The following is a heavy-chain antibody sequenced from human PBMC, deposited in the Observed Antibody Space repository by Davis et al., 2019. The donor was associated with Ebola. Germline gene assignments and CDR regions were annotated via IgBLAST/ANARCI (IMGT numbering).Heavy chain of an antibody. J-gene: IGHJ4*02. V-gene: IGHV3-11*06. CDR1: GGSFSSSTYY. CDR2: ISSSSSYT. CDR3: ARYGRIAVAGTLDY. D-gene: IGHD6-19*01. Sequence: LSLTCTVSGGSFSSSTYYWGWIRQAPGKGLEWVSYISSSSSYTNYADSVKGRFTISRDNAKNSLYLQMNSLRAEDTAVYYCARYGRIAVAGTLDYWGQGTLVTVSS.